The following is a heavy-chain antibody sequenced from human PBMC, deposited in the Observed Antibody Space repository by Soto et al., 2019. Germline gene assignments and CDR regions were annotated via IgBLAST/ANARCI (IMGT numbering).Heavy chain of an antibody. J-gene: IGHJ3*02. CDR2: IIPIFGTA. V-gene: IGHV1-69*01. CDR3: ARDPYGDSAQGDAFDI. CDR1: GGTFGSYA. Sequence: QVQLVQSGAEVKKPGSSVKVSCKASGGTFGSYAISWVRQAPGQGLEWMGGIIPIFGTANYAQKFQGRVTITADESTSTAYMELSSLRSEDTAVYYCARDPYGDSAQGDAFDIWGQGTMVTVSS. D-gene: IGHD4-17*01.